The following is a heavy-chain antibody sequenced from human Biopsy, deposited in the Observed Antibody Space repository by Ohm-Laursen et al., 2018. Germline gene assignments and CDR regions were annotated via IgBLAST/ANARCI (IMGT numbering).Heavy chain of an antibody. J-gene: IGHJ4*02. Sequence: PGTLSLTCAVSGASISDYYCVWIRQPAGKGLEWIGLIFTSGSTTYNPSPRSRVTMSVDTSKNQFTLKLSSVTAADTAIYYCAKGYTDYSDSSGFSYYFRYWGQGTLVTVSS. V-gene: IGHV4-4*07. CDR1: GASISDYY. D-gene: IGHD3-22*01. CDR2: IFTSGST. CDR3: AKGYTDYSDSSGFSYYFRY.